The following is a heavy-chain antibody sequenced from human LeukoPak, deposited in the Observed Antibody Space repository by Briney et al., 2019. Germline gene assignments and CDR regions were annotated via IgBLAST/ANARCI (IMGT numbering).Heavy chain of an antibody. CDR1: GFTLNNYA. Sequence: PGGSLRLSCAASGFTLNNYAMNWVRQAPGKGLEWVSLISSSGDATYYADSVQGRFTISRDNSRNTLYLHIDSLRVKDTATYYCARGTTDLDYWGQGTRVIVSS. CDR3: ARGTTDLDY. CDR2: ISSSGDAT. V-gene: IGHV3-23*01. J-gene: IGHJ4*02.